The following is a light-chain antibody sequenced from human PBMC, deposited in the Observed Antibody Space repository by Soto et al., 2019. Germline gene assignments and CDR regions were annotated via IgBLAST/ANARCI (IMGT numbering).Light chain of an antibody. CDR3: HQYYSYPRT. V-gene: IGKV1-8*01. J-gene: IGKJ2*01. Sequence: AIRMTQSPSSLSASTGDRVTITCRASQGISSYLAWYQQKPGKAPKLLIHAASTLQSGVPSRFSGSGSGTDFTLTISCLQSEDFATYYCHQYYSYPRTFGQGTKLEIK. CDR1: QGISSY. CDR2: AAS.